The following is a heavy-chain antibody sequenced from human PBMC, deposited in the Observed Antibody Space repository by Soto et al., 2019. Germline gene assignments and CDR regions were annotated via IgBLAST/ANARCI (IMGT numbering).Heavy chain of an antibody. J-gene: IGHJ6*03. CDR3: ARGVEDYDILTGYSNYYYYYMDV. CDR2: MNPNSGNT. V-gene: IGHV1-8*01. Sequence: ASVKVSCKASGYTFTSYDINWVRQATGQGLEWMGWMNPNSGNTGYAQKFQGRVTMTRNTSISTAYMELSSLRSEDTAVYYCARGVEDYDILTGYSNYYYYYMDVWGKGTTVTVSS. D-gene: IGHD3-9*01. CDR1: GYTFTSYD.